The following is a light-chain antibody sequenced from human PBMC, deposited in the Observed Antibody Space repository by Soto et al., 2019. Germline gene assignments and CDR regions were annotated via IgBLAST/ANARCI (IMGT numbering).Light chain of an antibody. CDR3: SSYTSSSLFV. J-gene: IGLJ2*01. CDR2: DVS. CDR1: SSDVGGYNY. V-gene: IGLV2-14*01. Sequence: QSVLTQPASVSGSPGQSITISCTGTSSDVGGYNYVSWYQQHPGKAPKLMIYDVSNRPSGVSYRFSGSKSGNTASLTISGLQAEDEADYYCSSYTSSSLFVFGAGTQLTVL.